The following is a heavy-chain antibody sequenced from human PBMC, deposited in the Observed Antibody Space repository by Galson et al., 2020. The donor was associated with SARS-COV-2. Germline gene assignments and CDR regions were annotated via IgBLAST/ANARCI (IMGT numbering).Heavy chain of an antibody. J-gene: IGHJ4*02. D-gene: IGHD6-13*01. Sequence: KIWGSLRLSCKGSGDTFTSKWIGWVRQMPGKGLEWMGVIYPDDSDTRYSPSFQGQVTISVDKSISTTYLQWNSLKASDAAMYYCARSMTSSSHYIWFDYWGQGTLVTVSS. V-gene: IGHV5-51*01. CDR1: GDTFTSKW. CDR3: ARSMTSSSHYIWFDY. CDR2: IYPDDSDT.